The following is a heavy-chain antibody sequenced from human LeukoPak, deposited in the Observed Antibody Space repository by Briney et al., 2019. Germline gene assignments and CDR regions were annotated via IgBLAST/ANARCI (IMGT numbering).Heavy chain of an antibody. J-gene: IGHJ4*02. CDR3: ARGLWFGTYYFDY. Sequence: SETLSLTCTVSGRSISSYYWSWIRQPPGKGLEWIGYIYYSGSTNYNPSLKSRVTISVDTSKNQFSLKLSSVTAADTAVYYCARGLWFGTYYFDYWGQGTLVTVSS. CDR2: IYYSGST. D-gene: IGHD3-10*01. V-gene: IGHV4-59*01. CDR1: GRSISSYY.